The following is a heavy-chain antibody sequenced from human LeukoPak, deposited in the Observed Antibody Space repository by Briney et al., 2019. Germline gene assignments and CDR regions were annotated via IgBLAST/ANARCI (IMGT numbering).Heavy chain of an antibody. J-gene: IGHJ6*02. D-gene: IGHD6-13*01. CDR2: IYYSGST. Sequence: SETLSLTCTVSGGSISSYYWSWIRQPPGKGLEWIGYIYYSGSTNYNPSLKSRVTISVDTSENQFSLKLSSVTAADTAVYYCAGASAGTSYYYYGMDVWGQGTTVTVSS. CDR1: GGSISSYY. CDR3: AGASAGTSYYYYGMDV. V-gene: IGHV4-59*01.